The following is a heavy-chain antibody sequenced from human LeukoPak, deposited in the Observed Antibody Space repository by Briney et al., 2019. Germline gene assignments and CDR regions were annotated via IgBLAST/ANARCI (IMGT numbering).Heavy chain of an antibody. V-gene: IGHV3-7*01. J-gene: IGHJ6*03. CDR1: GFMSNHW. Sequence: GGSLRLSCAASGFMSNHWITWVRQAPGKGLEWVANIKQDGSETYYMDYVKGRFTISRDNAKNSLYLQMNSLRAEDTAVYYCATRGLGDFWSGYYRAYYYMDVWGKGTTVTVSS. CDR3: ATRGLGDFWSGYYRAYYYMDV. CDR2: IKQDGSET. D-gene: IGHD3-3*01.